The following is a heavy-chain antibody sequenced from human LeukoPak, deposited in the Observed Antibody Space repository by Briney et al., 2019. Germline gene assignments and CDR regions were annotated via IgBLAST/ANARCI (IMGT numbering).Heavy chain of an antibody. D-gene: IGHD2-21*02. V-gene: IGHV1-69*05. J-gene: IGHJ4*02. Sequence: SVKVSCKASGGTFSSYAISWVRQGPGQGLEWMGRIIPIFGTANYAQKFQGRVTITTDESTSTAYMELSSLRSEDTAVYYCARDPVVVTAEGYFDYWGQGTLVTVSS. CDR3: ARDPVVVTAEGYFDY. CDR2: IIPIFGTA. CDR1: GGTFSSYA.